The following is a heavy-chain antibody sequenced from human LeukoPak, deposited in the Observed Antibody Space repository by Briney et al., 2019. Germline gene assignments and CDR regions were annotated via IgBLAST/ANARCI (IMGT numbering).Heavy chain of an antibody. CDR3: ARNTSGFKLGDAFDI. CDR1: GFTFSSYA. V-gene: IGHV3-23*01. Sequence: SGGSLRLSCAASGFTFSSYAMTWVRQAPGKGLEWISAISGSAYSTSYADSVKGRFTISRDNPKNTLYLQMNSLRAQDTAQYYFARNTSGFKLGDAFDIWGQGTMVTVSS. J-gene: IGHJ3*02. D-gene: IGHD3-22*01. CDR2: ISGSAYST.